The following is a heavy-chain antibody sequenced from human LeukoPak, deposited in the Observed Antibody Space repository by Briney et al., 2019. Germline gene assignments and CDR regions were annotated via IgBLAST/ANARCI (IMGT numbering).Heavy chain of an antibody. J-gene: IGHJ6*03. CDR3: ARGRRITMLRGVIGLKYYMDV. V-gene: IGHV3-64*01. Sequence: GGSLRLSCGASGFTFSSYSMHWVRQAPGKGLEYVSAISSNGGSTNYANSVMGRFSISRDNSKNTLYLQMGSLRTEDMAVYYCARGRRITMLRGVIGLKYYMDVWGKGTTVTISS. D-gene: IGHD3-10*01. CDR1: GFTFSSYS. CDR2: ISSNGGST.